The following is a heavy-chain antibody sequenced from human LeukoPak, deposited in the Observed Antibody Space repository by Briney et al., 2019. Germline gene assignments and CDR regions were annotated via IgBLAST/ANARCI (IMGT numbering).Heavy chain of an antibody. Sequence: SETLSLTCTVSGGSISGYCWSWIRQPPGKGLEWIGYIYYSGTTNYNPSLKSRVTISVDTSKNQFSLKVNSVTAADTAVYYCARQGRYMAAAGTPNFEYWGQGALVTVSS. CDR3: ARQGRYMAAAGTPNFEY. CDR1: GGSISGYC. D-gene: IGHD6-13*01. V-gene: IGHV4-59*08. J-gene: IGHJ4*02. CDR2: IYYSGTT.